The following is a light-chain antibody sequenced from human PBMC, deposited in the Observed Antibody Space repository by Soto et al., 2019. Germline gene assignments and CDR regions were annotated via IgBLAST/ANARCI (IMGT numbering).Light chain of an antibody. CDR1: QTISTW. CDR3: QHYYGYSWT. J-gene: IGKJ1*01. Sequence: DIQVTQSPPTLSASVGDRVTITCRASQTISTWMAWYQQKPGKAPKLLVYKASNLESGVPPRFSGTGSGTEFTLTISSLQSDDFATYYCQHYYGYSWTFGQGTKVDIK. CDR2: KAS. V-gene: IGKV1-5*03.